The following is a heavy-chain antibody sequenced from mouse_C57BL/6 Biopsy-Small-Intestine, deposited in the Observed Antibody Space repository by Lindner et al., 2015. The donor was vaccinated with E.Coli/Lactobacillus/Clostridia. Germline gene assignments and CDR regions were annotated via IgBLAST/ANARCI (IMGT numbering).Heavy chain of an antibody. V-gene: IGHV3-6*01. D-gene: IGHD1-1*02. CDR3: AGGTILRWSSWFTY. CDR1: DYSITSGYY. CDR2: ISYDGRN. Sequence: VQLQESGPGLVKPSQSLSLTCSVTDYSITSGYYWNWIRQFPGNKLEWMGYISYDGRNDYHPSLQNRISITRDTSKNLVFLKLNSVSTEDTATYFCAGGTILRWSSWFTYWGQGTLVTVSA. J-gene: IGHJ3*01.